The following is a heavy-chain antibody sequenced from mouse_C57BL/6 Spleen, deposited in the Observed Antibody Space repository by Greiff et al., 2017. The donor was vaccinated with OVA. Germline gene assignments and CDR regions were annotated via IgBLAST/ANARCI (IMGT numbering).Heavy chain of an antibody. J-gene: IGHJ4*01. CDR2: IDPNSGGT. CDR1: GYTFTSYW. CDR3: SRPYGNYPYYYAMDY. D-gene: IGHD2-1*01. V-gene: IGHV1-72*01. Sequence: QVQLQQPGAELVKPGASVKLSCKASGYTFTSYWMHWVKQRPGRGLEWIGRIDPNSGGTKYNEKFKSKATMTVDNPSSTAYMQHSSLTAADSAVYYCSRPYGNYPYYYAMDYWGQGTSVTVSS.